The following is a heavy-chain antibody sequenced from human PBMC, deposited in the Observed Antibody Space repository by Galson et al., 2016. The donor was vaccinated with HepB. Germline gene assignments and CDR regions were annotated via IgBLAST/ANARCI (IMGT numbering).Heavy chain of an antibody. CDR1: GFTLSSHG. D-gene: IGHD4-17*01. CDR2: ISYDGSNK. Sequence: SLRLSCAASGFTLSSHGMMWVRQAPGKGLQWVAVISYDGSNKYYGESVKARFTISRDNSKNTVYLQMNSLRGDDTAVYYCAKGGDNFDWFDSWGQGTLVTVSS. V-gene: IGHV3-30*18. J-gene: IGHJ5*01. CDR3: AKGGDNFDWFDS.